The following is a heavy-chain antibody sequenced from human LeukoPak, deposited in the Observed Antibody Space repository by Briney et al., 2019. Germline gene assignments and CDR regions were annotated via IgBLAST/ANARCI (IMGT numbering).Heavy chain of an antibody. V-gene: IGHV4-59*01. CDR2: IYYSGST. Sequence: SETLSLTCTVSGDSISSYYWTWIRQPPGKGLEWIGYIYYSGSTNYNPSLKSRVTISIDTSKNQFSLKLSSVTAAATAVYYCARGYHDFSGYWLSYFDYWGQGTLVTVSS. CDR3: ARGYHDFSGYWLSYFDY. CDR1: GDSISSYY. D-gene: IGHD3-22*01. J-gene: IGHJ4*02.